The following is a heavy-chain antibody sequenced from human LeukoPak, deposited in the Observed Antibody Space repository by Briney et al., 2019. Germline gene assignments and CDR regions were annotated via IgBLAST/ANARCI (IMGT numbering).Heavy chain of an antibody. CDR3: ARAFGLTDY. CDR1: GFTFSSYA. D-gene: IGHD3/OR15-3a*01. CDR2: ISGSGGNT. J-gene: IGHJ4*02. Sequence: GGSLRLSCAASGFTFSSYAMSWVRQAPGKGLEWVSAISGSGGNTFYADSVKGRFTISRDNAKNSLYLQMNSLRDEDTAVYYCARAFGLTDYWGQGTLVTVSS. V-gene: IGHV3-23*01.